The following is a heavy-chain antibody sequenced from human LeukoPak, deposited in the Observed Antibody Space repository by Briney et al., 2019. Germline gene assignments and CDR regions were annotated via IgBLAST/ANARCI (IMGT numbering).Heavy chain of an antibody. J-gene: IGHJ3*02. CDR2: ISGSGGST. CDR3: AKATIFGVVIKPAAFDI. Sequence: PGGSLRLSCAASGFTFSSYAMSWVRQAPGKGLEWVSAISGSGGSTYYADSVKGRFTISRDNSKNTLYLQMNSLRAEDTAVYYCAKATIFGVVIKPAAFDIWGQGTMVTVSS. D-gene: IGHD3-3*01. V-gene: IGHV3-23*01. CDR1: GFTFSSYA.